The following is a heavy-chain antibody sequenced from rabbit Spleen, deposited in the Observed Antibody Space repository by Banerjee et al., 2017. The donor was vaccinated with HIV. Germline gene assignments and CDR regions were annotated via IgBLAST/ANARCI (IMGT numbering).Heavy chain of an antibody. D-gene: IGHD6-1*01. V-gene: IGHV1S47*01. CDR2: IDTSGGTT. Sequence: QEQLVESGGGLVQPEGSLTLSCKASGFDFSSRYFMCWVRQAPGKGLEWIACIDTSGGTTYYASWAKGRFSISRSTSLNTVTLQMPSLTAADTATYFCARGAYNNGDGLDLWGPGTLVTVS. J-gene: IGHJ3*01. CDR3: ARGAYNNGDGLDL. CDR1: GFDFSSRYF.